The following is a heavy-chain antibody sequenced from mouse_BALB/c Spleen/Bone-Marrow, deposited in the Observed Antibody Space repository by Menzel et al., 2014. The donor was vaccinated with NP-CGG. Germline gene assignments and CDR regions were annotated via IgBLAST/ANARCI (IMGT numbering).Heavy chain of an antibody. J-gene: IGHJ3*01. CDR3: ARRWFAY. V-gene: IGHV5-4*02. CDR1: GFTFSDYY. CDR2: ISDGGSYT. Sequence: EVQVVESGGGLVKPGGSLKLSCAASGFTFSDYYMYWVRQTPEKRLEWVATISDGGSYTYYPDSVKGRFTISRDNAKNNLYLQTSSLKSEDTAMYYCARRWFAYWGQGTLVTVSA.